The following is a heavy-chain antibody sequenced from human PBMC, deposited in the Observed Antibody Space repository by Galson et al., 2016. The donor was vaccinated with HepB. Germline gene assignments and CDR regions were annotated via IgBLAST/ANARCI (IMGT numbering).Heavy chain of an antibody. V-gene: IGHV2-70*01. Sequence: PALVKPTQTLTLTCTFTGFSLTTRGMCVSWIRQPPGKALEWLALIDWDGDQYYTTSLKTRLTISKDTSKNQVLLTMTNMDPVDTATYYCARFDFGDNFLDYWGQGTLVTVSS. J-gene: IGHJ4*02. CDR3: ARFDFGDNFLDY. D-gene: IGHD4-23*01. CDR1: GFSLTTRGMC. CDR2: IDWDGDQ.